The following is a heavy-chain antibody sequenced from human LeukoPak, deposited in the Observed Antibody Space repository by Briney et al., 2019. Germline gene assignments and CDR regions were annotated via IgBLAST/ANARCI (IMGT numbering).Heavy chain of an antibody. V-gene: IGHV1-3*01. CDR2: VNAGNGHT. CDR3: ARGRWEAAAGYYFEH. CDR1: GYTFSNYA. D-gene: IGHD6-13*01. Sequence: ASVKVSCKASGYTFSNYAMNWVRQAPGQRLEWVGWVNAGNGHTKYSQKFQGRVIITRDTSASTAYVELRSLRSEDTAVYYCARGRWEAAAGYYFEHWGQGTLVTVSS. J-gene: IGHJ4*02.